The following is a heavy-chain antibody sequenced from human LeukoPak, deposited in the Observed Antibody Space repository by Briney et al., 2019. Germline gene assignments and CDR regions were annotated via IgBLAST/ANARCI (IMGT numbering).Heavy chain of an antibody. V-gene: IGHV3-7*01. CDR1: GLTFSSYW. CDR2: IKQDGSEK. D-gene: IGHD3-10*01. Sequence: GGSLRLSCAASGLTFSSYWMSWVRQAPGKGLEWVANIKQDGSEKYYVDSVKGRFTISRDNAKNSLYLQMNSLRAEDTAVYYCARSPPPPVVPAARGYYYGSGSYSFFDYWGQGTLVTVSS. CDR3: ARSPPPPVVPAARGYYYGSGSYSFFDY. J-gene: IGHJ4*02.